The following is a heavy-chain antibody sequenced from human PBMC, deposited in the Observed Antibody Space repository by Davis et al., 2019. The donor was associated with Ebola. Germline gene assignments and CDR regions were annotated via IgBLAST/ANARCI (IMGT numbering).Heavy chain of an antibody. J-gene: IGHJ4*02. CDR2: VHYTGST. CDR3: ARVNGNDILTGYYLDF. D-gene: IGHD3-9*01. Sequence: SETLSLTCTVSGGSISGYFWSWIRPPPGKGLERTGTVHYTGSTNYSPSLKSRVTISVDTSKNQFSLKVTSMTAADTAVYYCARVNGNDILTGYYLDFWGQGTLVTVSS. V-gene: IGHV4-59*01. CDR1: GGSISGYF.